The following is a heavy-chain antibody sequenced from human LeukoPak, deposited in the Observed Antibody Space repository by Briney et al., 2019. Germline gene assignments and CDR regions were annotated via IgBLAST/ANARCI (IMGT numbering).Heavy chain of an antibody. CDR3: ARDRSTVVTREIDY. CDR1: GFTFSSYW. J-gene: IGHJ4*02. CDR2: ISSSSSYI. V-gene: IGHV3-21*01. D-gene: IGHD4-17*01. Sequence: GGSLRLSCAASGFTFSSYWMSWVRQAPGKGLEWVSSISSSSSYIYYADSVKGRFTISRDNAKNSLYLQMNSLRAEDTAVYYCARDRSTVVTREIDYWGQGTLVTVSS.